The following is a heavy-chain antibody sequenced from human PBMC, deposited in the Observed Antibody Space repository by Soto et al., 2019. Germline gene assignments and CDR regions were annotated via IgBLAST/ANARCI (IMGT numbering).Heavy chain of an antibody. Sequence: PGGSLRLSCAASGFTFDAYAMHWVRQAPGKGLEWGSGISWNSGSIGYADSVKGRFTISRDNAKNSLYLKMNSLRAEDTALYYCAKVSFEFEPHLVLFDYWGQGNLVTVSS. CDR3: AKVSFEFEPHLVLFDY. J-gene: IGHJ4*02. CDR2: ISWNSGSI. V-gene: IGHV3-9*01. CDR1: GFTFDAYA. D-gene: IGHD3-9*01.